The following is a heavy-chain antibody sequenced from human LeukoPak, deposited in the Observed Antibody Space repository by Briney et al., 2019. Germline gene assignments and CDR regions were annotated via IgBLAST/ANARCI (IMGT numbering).Heavy chain of an antibody. J-gene: IGHJ3*02. V-gene: IGHV4-61*02. CDR2: IYTSGST. CDR3: ARYLNLHRDPDAFDI. D-gene: IGHD2/OR15-2a*01. Sequence: PSQTLSLTCTVSGGSISSGSYYWSWIRQPAGKGLEWIGRIYTSGSTNYNPSLKSRVTISVDTSKNQFSLKLSSVTAADTAVYYCARYLNLHRDPDAFDIWGQGTMVTVSS. CDR1: GGSISSGSYY.